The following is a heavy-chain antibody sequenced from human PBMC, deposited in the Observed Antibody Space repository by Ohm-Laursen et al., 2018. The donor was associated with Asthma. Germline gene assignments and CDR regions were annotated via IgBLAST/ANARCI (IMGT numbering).Heavy chain of an antibody. J-gene: IGHJ4*02. CDR2: ISSSSSYI. Sequence: SLRLSCTASGFTFSSYSMNWVRQAPGKGLEWVSSISSSSSYIYYADSVKGRFTISRYNAKNSLYLQMNSLRAEDTAVYYCAKDRTKGYCSGGSCYFDYWGQGTLVTVSS. CDR3: AKDRTKGYCSGGSCYFDY. D-gene: IGHD2-15*01. V-gene: IGHV3-21*01. CDR1: GFTFSSYS.